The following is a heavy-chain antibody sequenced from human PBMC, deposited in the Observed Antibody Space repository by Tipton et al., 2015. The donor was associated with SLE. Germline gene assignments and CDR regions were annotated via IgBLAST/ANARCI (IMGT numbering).Heavy chain of an antibody. CDR3: ARDAIEVVASYYYYMDV. CDR1: GFTFSSSW. Sequence: SLRLSCAASGFTFSSSWMHWVRQAPGKGLVWVSRINTDGSSTNYADSVKGRFTISRDNAKNTLYLQMSSLRAEDTAVYYCARDAIEVVASYYYYMDVWGKGTTVTVSS. V-gene: IGHV3-74*01. D-gene: IGHD2-15*01. J-gene: IGHJ6*03. CDR2: INTDGSST.